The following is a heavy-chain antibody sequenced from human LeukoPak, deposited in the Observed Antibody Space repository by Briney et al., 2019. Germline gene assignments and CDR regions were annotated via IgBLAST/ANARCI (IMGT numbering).Heavy chain of an antibody. CDR3: ARVDYGDTKIDY. D-gene: IGHD4-17*01. V-gene: IGHV4-39*07. J-gene: IGHJ4*02. CDR2: MFYSGST. Sequence: TSETLSLTCAVSGDSISYHNYYWDWIRQPPGKGLEWVGSMFYSGSTYYNPSLKSRVTVSVDTSKNQLSLKLTSVTAADTAVYYCARVDYGDTKIDYWGQGSLVTVSS. CDR1: GDSISYHNYY.